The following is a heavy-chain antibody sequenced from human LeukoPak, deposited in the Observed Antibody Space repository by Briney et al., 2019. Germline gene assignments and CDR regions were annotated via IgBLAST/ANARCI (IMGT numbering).Heavy chain of an antibody. J-gene: IGHJ4*02. V-gene: IGHV3-30*04. CDR3: ARIAAAGLLTNYYFDY. D-gene: IGHD6-13*01. Sequence: GGSLRLSCAASGFTFSSYAMHWVRQAPGKGLEWVAVISYDGSNKYYADSVKGRFTISRDNSKNTLYLQMNSLRAEDTAVYYCARIAAAGLLTNYYFDYWGQGTLVTVSS. CDR2: ISYDGSNK. CDR1: GFTFSSYA.